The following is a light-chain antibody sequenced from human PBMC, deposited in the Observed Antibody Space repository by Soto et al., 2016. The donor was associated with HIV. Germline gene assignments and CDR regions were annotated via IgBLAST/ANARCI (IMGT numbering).Light chain of an antibody. J-gene: IGKJ1*01. Sequence: DIQMTQSPSSLSASLGDRVTITCRASQSINKWLAWYQQKPGKAPNLLIYKASTSQSGVPSTFSGSGSGTEFTLIISSLQPDDFATYYCQQYNSYWTFGQGTKVEIK. V-gene: IGKV1-5*03. CDR3: QQYNSYWT. CDR1: QSINKW. CDR2: KAS.